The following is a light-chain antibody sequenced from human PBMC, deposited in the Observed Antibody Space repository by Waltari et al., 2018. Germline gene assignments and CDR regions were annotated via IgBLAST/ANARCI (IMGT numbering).Light chain of an antibody. J-gene: IGKJ1*01. V-gene: IGKV3-15*01. CDR3: QQYNSWPRT. CDR2: GAY. Sequence: EVVLTQSPVTLSVSPGERVTLSCRASQSISSNLAWYQQNPGQAPRLLMFGAYARAAGIPARVSGSESVTEFTLTISSLQSEDFAVYYCQQYNSWPRTFGQGTKVEIK. CDR1: QSISSN.